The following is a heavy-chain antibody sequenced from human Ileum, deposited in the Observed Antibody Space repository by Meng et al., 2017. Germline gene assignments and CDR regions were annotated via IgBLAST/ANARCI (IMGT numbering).Heavy chain of an antibody. J-gene: IGHJ4*02. CDR3: ASGRYDY. CDR1: GDSVSSNSAA. D-gene: IGHD1-26*01. CDR2: TYYRSKWST. V-gene: IGHV6-1*01. Sequence: SQTLSLTCDISGDSVSSNSAAWNWIRQSPSRGLEWLGRTYYRSKWSTDYAVSMKSRITINSDTSKNQFSLQLSSVTPEDTAVYYCASGRYDYWGQGTLVTVSS.